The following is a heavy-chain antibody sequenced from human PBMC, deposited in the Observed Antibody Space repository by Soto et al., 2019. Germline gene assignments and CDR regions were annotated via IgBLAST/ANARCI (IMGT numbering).Heavy chain of an antibody. Sequence: QLQLQESGPGLVKPSETLSLTCTVSGGSISSSSYYWGWIRQPPGKGLEWIGSIYYSGSTYYNPSLKSRVTISVDTSKNQFSLKLSSVTAADTAVYYCARRGYGGYPYYFDYWGQGTLVTVSS. CDR2: IYYSGST. J-gene: IGHJ4*02. CDR1: GGSISSSSYY. D-gene: IGHD5-12*01. CDR3: ARRGYGGYPYYFDY. V-gene: IGHV4-39*01.